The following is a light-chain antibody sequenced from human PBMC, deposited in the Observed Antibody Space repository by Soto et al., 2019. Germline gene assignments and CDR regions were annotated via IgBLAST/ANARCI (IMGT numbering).Light chain of an antibody. CDR3: QESYTSPAVS. V-gene: IGKV1-5*01. J-gene: IGKJ4*01. CDR2: EAA. CDR1: QNIYKW. Sequence: DIQMTQSPSTLSASIGDRVTITCRASQNIYKWLAWYQQKPQKAPKVLIFEAAALETGVSPRFSGSGSGTEFTLTISSLQAEDFATYFCQESYTSPAVSFGGGTKVEIK.